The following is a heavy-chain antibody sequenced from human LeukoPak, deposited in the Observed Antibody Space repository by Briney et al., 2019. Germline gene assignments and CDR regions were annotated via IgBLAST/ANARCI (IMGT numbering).Heavy chain of an antibody. V-gene: IGHV1-24*01. CDR2: FDPEDGET. CDR3: AKDRYDGDSSSWYLGPGYFDY. J-gene: IGHJ4*02. D-gene: IGHD6-13*01. CDR1: GYTPTELS. Sequence: ASVKVSCKVSGYTPTELSMHWVRQAPGKRLEWMGGFDPEDGETIYAQKFQGRVTMTEDTSTDTAYMELSSLRAEDTAVYYCAKDRYDGDSSSWYLGPGYFDYWGQGTLVTVSS.